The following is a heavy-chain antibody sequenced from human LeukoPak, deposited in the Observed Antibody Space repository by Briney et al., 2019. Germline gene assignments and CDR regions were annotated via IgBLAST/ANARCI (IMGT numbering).Heavy chain of an antibody. CDR1: GFTFSTYW. CDR3: ATPDSSGYYYLY. D-gene: IGHD3-22*01. V-gene: IGHV4-59*04. CDR2: IYYTGST. J-gene: IGHJ4*02. Sequence: GSLRLSCAASGFTFSTYWMHWIRQPPGKGLEWIGNIYYTGSTYYNPSLKSRVTISVETSKNQFSLKLTSVTAADTAVYYCATPDSSGYYYLYWGQGTLVTVSS.